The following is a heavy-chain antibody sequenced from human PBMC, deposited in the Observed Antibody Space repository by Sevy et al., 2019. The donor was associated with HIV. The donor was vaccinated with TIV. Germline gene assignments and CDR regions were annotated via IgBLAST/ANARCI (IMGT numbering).Heavy chain of an antibody. J-gene: IGHJ6*02. Sequence: GGSLRLSCAASGFTFSSYSMNWVRQAPGKGLEWVSSISSSSSYIYYADSVKGRFTISRDNAKNSLYLQMNSLRAEDTAVYYCARDRDVLRFLEWLPHYYYGIDVWGQGTTVTVSS. CDR3: ARDRDVLRFLEWLPHYYYGIDV. CDR2: ISSSSSYI. CDR1: GFTFSSYS. D-gene: IGHD3-3*01. V-gene: IGHV3-21*01.